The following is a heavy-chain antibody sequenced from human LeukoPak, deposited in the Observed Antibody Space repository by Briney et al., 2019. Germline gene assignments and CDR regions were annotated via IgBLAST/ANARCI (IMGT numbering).Heavy chain of an antibody. CDR2: ITSGGNT. CDR3: AKPVLLDSSGYPEYFQH. CDR1: AVTACSNY. D-gene: IGHD3-22*01. Sequence: AGSLRRSCAASAVTACSNYVMWCGRPAAGKLVEVSAITSGGNTYYADFMKGRFTISRNNTKTPLYLKMNSMRAEDTVVYYCAKPVLLDSSGYPEYFQHWGQGTLVTVSS. J-gene: IGHJ1*01. V-gene: IGHV3-66*04.